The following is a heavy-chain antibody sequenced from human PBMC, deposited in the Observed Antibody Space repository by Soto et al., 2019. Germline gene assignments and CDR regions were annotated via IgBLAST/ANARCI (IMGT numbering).Heavy chain of an antibody. V-gene: IGHV1-18*01. J-gene: IGHJ5*02. Sequence: NYGITWVRQAPGQPLEWLGWISLYSDGTNYAQKFQGRVSMTTDTSTTTAYMELKSLRSDDTAVYYCARVVPGAEAWFGPWGQGTLVTVSS. D-gene: IGHD2-2*01. CDR1: NYG. CDR3: ARVVPGAEAWFGP. CDR2: ISLYSDGT.